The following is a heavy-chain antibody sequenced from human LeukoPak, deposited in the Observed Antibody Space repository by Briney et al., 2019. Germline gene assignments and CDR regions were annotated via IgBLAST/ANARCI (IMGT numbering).Heavy chain of an antibody. CDR3: ARGFGGPQLWLDEVDY. Sequence: PGRSLRLSCAPSGFTFSSYGMHWVRHAPGKGLEWVSVIWYDGSNKYYADSVKGRFTISRDNSKNTLYLQMNSLRAEDTAVYYCARGFGGPQLWLDEVDYWGQGTLVTVSS. J-gene: IGHJ4*02. V-gene: IGHV3-33*01. D-gene: IGHD5-18*01. CDR2: IWYDGSNK. CDR1: GFTFSSYG.